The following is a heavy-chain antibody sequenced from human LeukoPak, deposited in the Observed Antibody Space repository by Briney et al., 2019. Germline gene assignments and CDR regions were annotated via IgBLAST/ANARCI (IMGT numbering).Heavy chain of an antibody. J-gene: IGHJ6*03. D-gene: IGHD2-2*02. V-gene: IGHV3-23*01. CDR2: ISGSGSHT. CDR1: GFTFSTYA. CDR3: AKGPGGGYCSSTSCYTPYYMDV. Sequence: GGSLRLSCAASGFTFSTYAMSWVRQAPGKGLEWLSAISGSGSHTYYADSVKGRFTISRDNSRNTLYLQMNSLRAEDTAVFYCAKGPGGGYCSSTSCYTPYYMDVWGKGTTVTVSS.